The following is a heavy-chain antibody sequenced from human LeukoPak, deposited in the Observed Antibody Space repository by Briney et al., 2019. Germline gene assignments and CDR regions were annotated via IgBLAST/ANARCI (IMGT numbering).Heavy chain of an antibody. CDR1: GFTFSSYS. CDR3: ARIQRGYSTTGYYYYGMDV. CDR2: ISNSGSYI. Sequence: GGSLRLSCAASGFTFSSYSMTWVRQAPGKGLEWVSSISNSGSYIYYADSVKGRLTISRDNAKNSLYLQMNSLRAEDTAVYYCARIQRGYSTTGYYYYGMDVWGQGITVTVSS. D-gene: IGHD6-13*01. V-gene: IGHV3-21*01. J-gene: IGHJ6*02.